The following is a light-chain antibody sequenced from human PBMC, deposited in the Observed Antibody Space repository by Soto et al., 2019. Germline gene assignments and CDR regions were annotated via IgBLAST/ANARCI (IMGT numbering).Light chain of an antibody. V-gene: IGKV3-20*01. CDR3: QQYCSSLSLT. Sequence: EIVLTQSPGTLSLSPGERATLSCRASQSVSSSYLAWYQQKPGQAPRLLLYGASSRATGIPDRFSGSGSGTDFTLTISRLEPEDFAVYYCQQYCSSLSLTFGGGTKVEIK. CDR1: QSVSSSY. CDR2: GAS. J-gene: IGKJ4*01.